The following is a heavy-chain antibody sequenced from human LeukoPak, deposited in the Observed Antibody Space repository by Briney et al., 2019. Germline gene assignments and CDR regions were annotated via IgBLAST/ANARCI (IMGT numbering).Heavy chain of an antibody. CDR3: ARDAVAGTEGPNWFDP. Sequence: ASVKVSCKASGYTFTGYYMHWVRQATGQGLEWMGWMNPNSGNTGYAQKLQGRVTMTTDTSTSTAYMELRSLRSDDTAVYYCARDAVAGTEGPNWFDPWGQGTLVTVSS. V-gene: IGHV1-8*02. CDR2: MNPNSGNT. CDR1: GYTFTGYY. J-gene: IGHJ5*02. D-gene: IGHD6-19*01.